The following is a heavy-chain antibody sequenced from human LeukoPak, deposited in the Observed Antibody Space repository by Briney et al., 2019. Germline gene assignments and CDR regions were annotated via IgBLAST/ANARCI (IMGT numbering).Heavy chain of an antibody. Sequence: SETLSLTCTVSGGSISSGTYFWNWIRQPAGKALEWIGRIYTSGSTNYSPSLRSRVTISIDTSKNQFSLKLSSVTAADTALYYCARTLNCYYYYMDVWGKGTTVTVSS. J-gene: IGHJ6*03. CDR2: IYTSGST. V-gene: IGHV4-61*02. CDR1: GGSISSGTYF. CDR3: ARTLNCYYYYMDV.